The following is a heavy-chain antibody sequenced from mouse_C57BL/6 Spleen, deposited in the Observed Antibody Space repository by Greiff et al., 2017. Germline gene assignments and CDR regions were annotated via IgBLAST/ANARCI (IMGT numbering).Heavy chain of an antibody. J-gene: IGHJ4*01. Sequence: VQLQQSGAELMKPGASVKLSCKATGYTFTGYWIEWVKQRPGHGLEWIGGIFPGNGSTNYNEKFKGKATFTVDTSSNTAYMQLSSLTTEDSAIYYCARLDYDNDAYSLDYWGQGTSVTVSS. CDR3: ARLDYDNDAYSLDY. D-gene: IGHD2-3*01. CDR1: GYTFTGYW. V-gene: IGHV1-9*01. CDR2: IFPGNGST.